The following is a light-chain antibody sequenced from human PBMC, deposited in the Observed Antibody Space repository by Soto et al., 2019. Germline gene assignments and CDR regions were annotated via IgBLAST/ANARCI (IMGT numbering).Light chain of an antibody. Sequence: SYELTQPPSVSVAPGQTAGITCGGNNIGSKSVHWYQQKPDQAPVLVVYDNKDRPSGTPERFSGSNSGNTATLTISRVEGGDEADYYCQVWDSSSDHVVFGGGTKLTVL. J-gene: IGLJ2*01. V-gene: IGLV3-21*02. CDR2: DNK. CDR3: QVWDSSSDHVV. CDR1: NIGSKS.